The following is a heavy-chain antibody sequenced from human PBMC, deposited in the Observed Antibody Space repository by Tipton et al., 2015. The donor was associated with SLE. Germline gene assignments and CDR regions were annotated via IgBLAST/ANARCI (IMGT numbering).Heavy chain of an antibody. Sequence: QLVQSGGGLAQPGGSLRLSCAASGFMFSSYAMRWVRQAPGKGLEWVSGIDWNSGDRGYADSVKGRFTISRDNAKISLYLQMNSLRAEDTALYYCAKGMYASSWYLMDYWGQGTLVTVSS. CDR1: GFMFSSYA. CDR2: IDWNSGDR. D-gene: IGHD6-13*01. V-gene: IGHV3-9*01. J-gene: IGHJ4*02. CDR3: AKGMYASSWYLMDY.